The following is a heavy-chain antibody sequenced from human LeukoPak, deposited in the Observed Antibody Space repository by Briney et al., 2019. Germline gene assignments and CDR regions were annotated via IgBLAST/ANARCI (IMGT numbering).Heavy chain of an antibody. D-gene: IGHD2-2*03. CDR3: ARDGYCSSTSCYIFDY. CDR2: IWYDGSNK. CDR1: GFTFSSYG. V-gene: IGHV3-33*01. J-gene: IGHJ4*02. Sequence: QAGGSLRLSCAASGFTFSSYGMHWVRQAPGKGLEWVAVIWYDGSNKYYADSVKGRFTISRDNSKNTLYLQMNSLRAEDTAVYYCARDGYCSSTSCYIFDYWGQGTLVTVSS.